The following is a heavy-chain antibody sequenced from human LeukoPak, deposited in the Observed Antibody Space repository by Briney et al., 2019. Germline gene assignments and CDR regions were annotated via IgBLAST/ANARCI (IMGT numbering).Heavy chain of an antibody. CDR3: SESRRSFDWFDP. CDR1: GGSISSSSYY. D-gene: IGHD3-9*01. Sequence: SETLSLTCTVSGGSISSSSYYWGWIRQPPGKGLQWIGNIYYSGSTYYNPSLKSRVTISVDTSKNQFSLKLSSVTAADTAVYYCSESRRSFDWFDPWGQGTLVTVSS. V-gene: IGHV4-39*01. CDR2: IYYSGST. J-gene: IGHJ5*02.